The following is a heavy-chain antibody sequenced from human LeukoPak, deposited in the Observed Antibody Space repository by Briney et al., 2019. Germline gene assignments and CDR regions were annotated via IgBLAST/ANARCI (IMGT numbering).Heavy chain of an antibody. CDR3: ARCWWGSGSYKNWFDP. CDR2: ISAYNGYT. J-gene: IGHJ5*02. CDR1: GYTFTTFG. D-gene: IGHD3-10*01. Sequence: ASVKVSCKASGYTFTTFGISWVRQAPGQGLEWMGWISAYNGYTNYAQRLQGRVTMTTDTSTSTAYMELRSLRSDDTAVYYCARCWWGSGSYKNWFDPWGQGTLVTVSS. V-gene: IGHV1-18*01.